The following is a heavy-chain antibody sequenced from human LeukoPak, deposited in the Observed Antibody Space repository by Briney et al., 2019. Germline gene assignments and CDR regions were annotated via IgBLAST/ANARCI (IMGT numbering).Heavy chain of an antibody. CDR3: AREVYWFDP. V-gene: IGHV4-61*02. CDR2: IYTSGST. CDR1: GGSISSGNYY. J-gene: IGHJ5*02. Sequence: KSSETLSLTCTVSGGSISSGNYYWSWIRQPAGKGLEWIGRIYTSGSTNYNPSLKSRVTISLDTSNNRFSLRLTSVTAADTAVYYCAREVYWFDPWGQGTLVTVSS.